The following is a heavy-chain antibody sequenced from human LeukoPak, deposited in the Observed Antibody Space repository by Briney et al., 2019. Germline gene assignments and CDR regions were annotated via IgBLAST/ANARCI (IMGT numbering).Heavy chain of an antibody. V-gene: IGHV3-53*01. Sequence: GGSLRLSCAASGFTVSSNYMSWVRQAPGKGLEWVSVIYSGGSTYYADSVKGRFTISRDNSDNTVYLQMNSLRAEDTAVYYCAKTYYYDSSGYPVDYWGQGTLVTVSS. CDR1: GFTVSSNY. J-gene: IGHJ4*02. CDR3: AKTYYYDSSGYPVDY. CDR2: IYSGGST. D-gene: IGHD3-22*01.